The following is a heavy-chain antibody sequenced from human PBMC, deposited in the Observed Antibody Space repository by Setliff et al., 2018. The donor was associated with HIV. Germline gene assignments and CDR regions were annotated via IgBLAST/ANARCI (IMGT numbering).Heavy chain of an antibody. D-gene: IGHD3-22*01. CDR2: IYQNGLT. V-gene: IGHV4-4*02. CDR3: VRAGDYYDSTGARAGFDF. CDR1: GDSISSRNW. J-gene: IGHJ3*01. Sequence: PSETLSLTCAVPGDSISSRNWWSWVRQAPGKGLQWIGEIYQNGLTNYSPSLKSRVSMSLDKSKNQLSLKMTSVTAADTAVYYCVRAGDYYDSTGARAGFDFWGQGTRVTVSS.